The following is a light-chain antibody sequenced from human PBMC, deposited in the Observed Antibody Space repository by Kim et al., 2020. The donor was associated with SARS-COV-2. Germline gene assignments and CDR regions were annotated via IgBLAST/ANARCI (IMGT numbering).Light chain of an antibody. CDR3: QSYDSSNVV. J-gene: IGLJ2*01. CDR2: EDN. CDR1: RGSIASNY. V-gene: IGLV6-57*02. Sequence: GKTVTISCTGSRGSIASNYVQWYQQRPGSAPTTVIYEDNQRPSGVPDRFSGSIDSSSNSASLTISGLKTEDEAYYYCQSYDSSNVVFGGGTQLTVL.